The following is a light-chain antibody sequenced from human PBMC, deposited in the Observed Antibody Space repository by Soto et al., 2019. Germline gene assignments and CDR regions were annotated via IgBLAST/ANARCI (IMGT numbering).Light chain of an antibody. CDR3: CAYAGGSLRV. CDR2: EAS. Sequence: QSALTQPASVSGSPGQSITISCTGTSSDVGSYNLVSWYQHHPGKAPKLMIYEASERPSGVANRFSGSKSGNTASLTISGLQPEDADDYCCCAYAGGSLRVFGGGTKLTVL. CDR1: SSDVGSYNL. V-gene: IGLV2-23*01. J-gene: IGLJ2*01.